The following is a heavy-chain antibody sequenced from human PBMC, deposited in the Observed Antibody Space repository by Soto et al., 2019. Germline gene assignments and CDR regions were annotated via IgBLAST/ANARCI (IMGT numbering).Heavy chain of an antibody. CDR3: ARDAWAADY. CDR1: GFTVSTKY. V-gene: IGHV3-66*01. J-gene: IGHJ4*02. Sequence: EVQLVESGGGLVQPGGSLRLSCAASGFTVSTKYMSWVRQAPGKGLEWVSVIYSGGSTFYADSVRGRFTISRDNSKNTVNLQMNGLRAEDTAVYYCARDAWAADYWGQGTLVTVSS. D-gene: IGHD3-16*01. CDR2: IYSGGST.